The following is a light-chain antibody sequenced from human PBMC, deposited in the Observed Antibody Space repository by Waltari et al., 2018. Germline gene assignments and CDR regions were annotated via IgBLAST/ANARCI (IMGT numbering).Light chain of an antibody. CDR2: WAS. Sequence: DVVMTQSPDSLAVSLGERATINCKSSQSLLYTSTHKNYLAWYQQKPGQPPKILIYWASIRESGVPDRFSGSGSGTDFTLTISGLQAEDVASYFCLQYLHTPRTFGQGTKVEIK. V-gene: IGKV4-1*01. J-gene: IGKJ1*01. CDR3: LQYLHTPRT. CDR1: QSLLYTSTHKNY.